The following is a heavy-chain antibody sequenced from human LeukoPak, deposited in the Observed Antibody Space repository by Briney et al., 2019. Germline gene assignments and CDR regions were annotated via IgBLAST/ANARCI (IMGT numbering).Heavy chain of an antibody. V-gene: IGHV4-34*01. CDR1: GGFFSIYY. CDR3: ARHNTPSSRGWIGYSSDF. J-gene: IGHJ4*02. Sequence: SVTLSLTCTLSGGFFSIYYWGWIRQPRGGGVEGIGEIDNRGSTNYKPSLQSRITISLDTSKNQFSLKLTSVTAADTAVYYCARHNTPSSRGWIGYSSDFWGQGALVTVSS. CDR2: IDNRGST. D-gene: IGHD6-19*01.